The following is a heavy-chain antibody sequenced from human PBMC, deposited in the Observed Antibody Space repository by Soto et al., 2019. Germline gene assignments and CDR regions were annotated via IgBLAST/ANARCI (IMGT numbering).Heavy chain of an antibody. J-gene: IGHJ6*02. D-gene: IGHD2-8*01. V-gene: IGHV1-69*12. CDR1: GGTFRTAA. CDR2: IMPVFRTP. Sequence: QVQLEQSGAEVKKPGSSVKVSCKASGGTFRTAAISWVRQAPGQGLEWMGGIMPVFRTPDYAQKFQGRVTITADESTTTDYMELSGLRSDDTAVYYCARDNDRPQLGGNYYYILDVWGQGTTITVSS. CDR3: ARDNDRPQLGGNYYYILDV.